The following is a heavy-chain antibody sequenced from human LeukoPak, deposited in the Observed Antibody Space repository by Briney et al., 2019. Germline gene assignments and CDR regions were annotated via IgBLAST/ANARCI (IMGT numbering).Heavy chain of an antibody. J-gene: IGHJ4*02. CDR1: GGSISSSSYY. CDR2: IYYSGST. V-gene: IGHV4-39*07. Sequence: PSETLSLTCTVSGGSISSSSYYWGWIRQPPGKGLEWIGSIYYSGSTYYNPSLKSRVTISVDTSKNQFSLKLSSVTAADTAVYYCARGQHYYGSESYPEWGQGTLVTVSS. D-gene: IGHD3-10*01. CDR3: ARGQHYYGSESYPE.